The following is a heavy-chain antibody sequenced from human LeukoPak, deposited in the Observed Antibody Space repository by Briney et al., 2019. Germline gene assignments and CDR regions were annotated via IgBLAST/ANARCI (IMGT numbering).Heavy chain of an antibody. Sequence: PWRYLRLSCAASGLTFSSYVMHWVGQGPAKGLQGVAVISYDGSNKYHGNAVKGRYTTTRENSKNTMFLQMNSLRAEDTAVYYCALTNGDLWDHRYWGQGTMVTVSS. CDR1: GLTFSSYV. CDR3: ALTNGDLWDHRY. CDR2: ISYDGSNK. V-gene: IGHV3-30*03. J-gene: IGHJ3*01. D-gene: IGHD4-17*01.